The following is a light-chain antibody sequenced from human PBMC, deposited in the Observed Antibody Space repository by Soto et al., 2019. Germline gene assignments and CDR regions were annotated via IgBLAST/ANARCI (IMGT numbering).Light chain of an antibody. V-gene: IGKV1-33*01. Sequence: DIQMSQSPSSLSSSVGDRVTITCRASQSISTYLNWYQQKPGRAPKLLIYDASNLEAGVPSRFRGSGSGTDFTFTISRLQPEDIATYYCQQYENLPTFGQGTRLENK. CDR2: DAS. CDR3: QQYENLPT. CDR1: QSISTY. J-gene: IGKJ5*01.